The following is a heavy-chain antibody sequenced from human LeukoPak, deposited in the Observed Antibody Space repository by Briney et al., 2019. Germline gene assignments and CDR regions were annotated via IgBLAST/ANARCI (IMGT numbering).Heavy chain of an antibody. Sequence: SETLSLTCAVSGGSISSGGYSWSWIRQPPGKVLEWIGYTYHSGSTYYNPSLKSRVTISVDRSKNQFSLKLSSVTAADTAVYYCARAKYYYGSGSPHFDYRGQGTLVTVSS. CDR1: GGSISSGGYS. CDR3: ARAKYYYGSGSPHFDY. J-gene: IGHJ4*02. D-gene: IGHD3-10*01. V-gene: IGHV4-30-2*01. CDR2: TYHSGST.